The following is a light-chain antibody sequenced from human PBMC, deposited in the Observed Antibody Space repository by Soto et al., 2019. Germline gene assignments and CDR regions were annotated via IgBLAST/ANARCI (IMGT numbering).Light chain of an antibody. J-gene: IGKJ1*01. CDR2: GAS. Sequence: EIVLTQSPGTLSLSPGERATLSCRASQSVSRNNLVWYQQRPGQAPSLLIYGASNRATGVPDRFSGGGSGTDFTLTISRLEPEDFAVYFCQQYVTAPRTFGQGTKVDIK. CDR1: QSVSRNN. V-gene: IGKV3-20*01. CDR3: QQYVTAPRT.